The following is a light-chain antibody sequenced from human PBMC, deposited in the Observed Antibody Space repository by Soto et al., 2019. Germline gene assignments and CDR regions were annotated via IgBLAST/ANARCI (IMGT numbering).Light chain of an antibody. J-gene: IGLJ2*01. V-gene: IGLV2-14*01. CDR3: SSYTSSSTLFVV. Sequence: QSVLTQPASVSGSPGQSITISCTGTSSDVGGYNYVSWYQQHPGKAPKLMIYDVSNRPSGVSNRFSGSKSGNTASLTISGLQAEDAADYYGSSYTSSSTLFVVFGGGTKLTVL. CDR2: DVS. CDR1: SSDVGGYNY.